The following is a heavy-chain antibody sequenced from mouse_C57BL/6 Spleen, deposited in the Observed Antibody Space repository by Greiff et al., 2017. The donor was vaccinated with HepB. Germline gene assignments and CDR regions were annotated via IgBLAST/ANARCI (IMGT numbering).Heavy chain of an antibody. CDR3: GLGREAMDY. CDR1: GYTFTSYW. D-gene: IGHD4-1*01. Sequence: VQLQQPGAELVMPGASVKLSCKASGYTFTSYWMHWVKQRLGQGLEWIGEIDPSDSYTNYNQKFKGKSTLTVDKSSSTAYMQLSSLTSEDSAVYYCGLGREAMDYWGQGTSVTVSS. J-gene: IGHJ4*01. V-gene: IGHV1-69*01. CDR2: IDPSDSYT.